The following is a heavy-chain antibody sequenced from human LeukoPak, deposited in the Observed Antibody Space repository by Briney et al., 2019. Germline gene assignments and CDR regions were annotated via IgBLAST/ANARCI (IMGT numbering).Heavy chain of an antibody. CDR3: AGICSSSGCHLDY. CDR1: GYTFTGYY. Sequence: APVKVSCKASGYTFTGYYMHWVRQAPGQGLEWVGGINPNDGGTNSAQKFQGRVTMTRDTSISTVYMELSSLTSDDTAVYFCAGICSSSGCHLDYWGQGTLVTVSS. J-gene: IGHJ4*02. V-gene: IGHV1-2*02. CDR2: INPNDGGT. D-gene: IGHD2-2*01.